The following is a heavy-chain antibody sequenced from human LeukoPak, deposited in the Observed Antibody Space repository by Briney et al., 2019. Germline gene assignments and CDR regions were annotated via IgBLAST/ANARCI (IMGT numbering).Heavy chain of an antibody. V-gene: IGHV1-69*06. CDR2: IIPIFGTA. CDR3: ARAGKRTGRYCSSTSCPNYYYMDV. D-gene: IGHD2-2*01. CDR1: GGTFSGYA. J-gene: IGHJ6*03. Sequence: SVKVSCKASGGTFSGYAISWVRQAPGQGLEWMGGIIPIFGTANYAQKFQGRVTITADKSTSTAYMELSSLRSEDTAVYYCARAGKRTGRYCSSTSCPNYYYMDVWGKGTTVTVSS.